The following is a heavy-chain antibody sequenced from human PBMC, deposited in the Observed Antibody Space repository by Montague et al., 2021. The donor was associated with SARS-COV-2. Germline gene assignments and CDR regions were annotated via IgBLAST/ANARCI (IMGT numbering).Heavy chain of an antibody. CDR3: TSDFLTGYYEYFFDS. CDR1: GFTFGSYS. Sequence: SLRLSCAASGFTFGSYSMNWVRQAPGKGLEWVSSISDSSSYIYYXXSLKGRFTVSRDNAKNSLYLQMHGLRAEDTAVYYCTSDFLTGYYEYFFDSWGHGTLVTVSS. V-gene: IGHV3-21*01. D-gene: IGHD3-9*01. J-gene: IGHJ4*01. CDR2: ISDSSSYI.